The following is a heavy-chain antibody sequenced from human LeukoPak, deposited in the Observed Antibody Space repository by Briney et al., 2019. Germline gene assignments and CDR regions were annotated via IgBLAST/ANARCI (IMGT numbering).Heavy chain of an antibody. Sequence: PSETLSLTCTVSGGSISSDYWNWIRQPPGKGLEWIGYMYYTGSTNYNSSLKSRVTISLDTSKKQFSLKLSSVTAADTAVYYCARFRSGGYFQDWGQGTLVTVSS. V-gene: IGHV4-59*01. D-gene: IGHD3-10*01. CDR3: ARFRSGGYFQD. CDR1: GGSISSDY. CDR2: MYYTGST. J-gene: IGHJ1*01.